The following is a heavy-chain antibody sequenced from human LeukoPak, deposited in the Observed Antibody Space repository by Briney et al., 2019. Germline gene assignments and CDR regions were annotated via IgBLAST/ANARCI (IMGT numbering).Heavy chain of an antibody. J-gene: IGHJ5*02. V-gene: IGHV3-48*04. CDR2: LSSRRSTI. Sequence: GGSLRLSCAASGFTFSSYSMNWVRLDPGKGLEWVSYLSSRRSTIYYADSVKGRFNISRDNAKNSLYLQMNSLRAEDTAVYYCARDSPCGGDCYHWFDPWGQGTLVTVSS. CDR3: ARDSPCGGDCYHWFDP. D-gene: IGHD2-21*02. CDR1: GFTFSSYS.